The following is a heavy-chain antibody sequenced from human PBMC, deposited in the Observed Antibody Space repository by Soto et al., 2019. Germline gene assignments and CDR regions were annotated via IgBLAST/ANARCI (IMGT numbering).Heavy chain of an antibody. Sequence: GGSLRLSCAASGFTFSSYGMHWVRQAPGKGLEWVAVISYDGSNKYYADSVKGRFTISRDNSKNTLYLQMNSLRAEDTVVYYCAKSANELELPMWGQGTLVTVSS. D-gene: IGHD1-7*01. CDR1: GFTFSSYG. V-gene: IGHV3-30*18. CDR2: ISYDGSNK. J-gene: IGHJ4*02. CDR3: AKSANELELPM.